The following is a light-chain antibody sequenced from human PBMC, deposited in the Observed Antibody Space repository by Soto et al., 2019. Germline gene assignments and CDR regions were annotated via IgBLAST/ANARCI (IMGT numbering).Light chain of an antibody. CDR2: EAS. V-gene: IGKV1-9*01. CDR3: QQLNTYPLT. J-gene: IGKJ4*01. Sequence: DIHLTQSPSFLSASVGDRVTITCRASQGISSFLAWYQQKPGKAPKLLIYEASTLQSGVPSRFSGSGAGTEFTRTISSMQPEDFATYYCQQLNTYPLTFGGGTKVEI. CDR1: QGISSF.